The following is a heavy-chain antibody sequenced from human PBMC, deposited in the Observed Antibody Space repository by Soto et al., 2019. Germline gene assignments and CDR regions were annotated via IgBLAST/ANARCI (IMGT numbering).Heavy chain of an antibody. D-gene: IGHD3-9*01. CDR1: GRSISSGDYY. CDR3: AREGDWLLYSRAFDI. J-gene: IGHJ3*02. Sequence: PXETLSLTCTVAGRSISSGDYYWSWIRQPLGKGLEWIGYIYYSGSTYYNPSLKSRVTISVDTSKNQFSLKLSSVTAADTAVYYCAREGDWLLYSRAFDIWGQGTMVTVSS. CDR2: IYYSGST. V-gene: IGHV4-30-4*01.